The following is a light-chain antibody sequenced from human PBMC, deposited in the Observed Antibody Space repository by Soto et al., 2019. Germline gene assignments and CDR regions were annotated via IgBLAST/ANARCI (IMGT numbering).Light chain of an antibody. J-gene: IGKJ1*01. Sequence: DIQMTQSPSTLSASVGDRVTITCRASQSISSWLAWYQQKPGKAPKLLIYDASSLESGVPSRFSGSGSGTGFTLTISSLQPDDFATYYCHQYNSYWTFGQGTKVDIK. CDR1: QSISSW. CDR2: DAS. V-gene: IGKV1-5*01. CDR3: HQYNSYWT.